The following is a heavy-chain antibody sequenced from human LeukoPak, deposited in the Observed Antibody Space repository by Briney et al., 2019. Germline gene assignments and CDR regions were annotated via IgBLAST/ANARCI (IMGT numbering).Heavy chain of an antibody. V-gene: IGHV3-33*01. D-gene: IGHD4-11*01. CDR3: ARDVSRNSLDY. CDR1: GFTFSSHG. CDR2: IWYDGSKK. Sequence: GRSLRLSCAASGFTFSSHGFYWVRQAPGRGLEWVAVIWYDGSKKYYADSVKGRSTISRDNSKNTLYLEMNSLRAEDTAVYYCARDVSRNSLDYWGQGTLVTVSS. J-gene: IGHJ4*02.